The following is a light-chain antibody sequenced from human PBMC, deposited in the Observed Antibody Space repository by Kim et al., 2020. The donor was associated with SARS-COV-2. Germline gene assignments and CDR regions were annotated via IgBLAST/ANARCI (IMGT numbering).Light chain of an antibody. CDR1: SGRIEDNY. Sequence: GQTVPLSCTRSSGRIEDNYVQWYQQRPGGVPTTVIYEDDQRPSGVSGRFSGSIDNSSNSASLTISGLRTEDEADYYCQSYNRDNVLFGGGTQLTVL. V-gene: IGLV6-57*03. CDR2: EDD. J-gene: IGLJ2*01. CDR3: QSYNRDNVL.